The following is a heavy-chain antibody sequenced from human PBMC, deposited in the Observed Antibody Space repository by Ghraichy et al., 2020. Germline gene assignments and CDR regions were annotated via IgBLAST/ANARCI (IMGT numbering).Heavy chain of an antibody. CDR2: IYSGGST. CDR1: GFTVSSNY. CDR3: ARDLCSGGSCYGYFQH. Sequence: GGSLRLSCAASGFTVSSNYMSWVRQAPGKGLEWVSVIYSGGSTYYADSVKGRFTISRDNSKNTLYLQMNSLRAEDTAVYYCARDLCSGGSCYGYFQHWGQGTLVTVSS. V-gene: IGHV3-53*01. J-gene: IGHJ1*01. D-gene: IGHD2-15*01.